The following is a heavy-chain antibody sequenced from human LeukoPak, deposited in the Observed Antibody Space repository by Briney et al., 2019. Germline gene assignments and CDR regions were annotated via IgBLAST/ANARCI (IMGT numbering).Heavy chain of an antibody. CDR1: GYTFTNYG. CDR2: ISADNDNT. J-gene: IGHJ3*02. D-gene: IGHD3-22*01. V-gene: IGHV1-18*01. Sequence: ASVKVSCKASGYTFTNYGFSWVRQAPGQGLEWMGWISADNDNTEYAQKFQGRVTMTTDTSTTTTYMELRSLRSDDTAVYFCARDQNTYYYDTTGYDACDIWGQGTMVTVSS. CDR3: ARDQNTYYYDTTGYDACDI.